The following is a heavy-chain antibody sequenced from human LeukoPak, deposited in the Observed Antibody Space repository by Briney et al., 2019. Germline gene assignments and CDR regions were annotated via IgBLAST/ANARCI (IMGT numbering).Heavy chain of an antibody. J-gene: IGHJ3*02. Sequence: PGGSLRLSCTASGFTFSGYSMNWVRQAPGKGLEWVSYISSSGSTIYYADSVKGQFTISRENAMNSLYLQMNSLRAEDTAVYYCARRRATYAFDIWGQGTMVTVSS. CDR2: ISSSGSTI. D-gene: IGHD5-12*01. V-gene: IGHV3-48*01. CDR1: GFTFSGYS. CDR3: ARRRATYAFDI.